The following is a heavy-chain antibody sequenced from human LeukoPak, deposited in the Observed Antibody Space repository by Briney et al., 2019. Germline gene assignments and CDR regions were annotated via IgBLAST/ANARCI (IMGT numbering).Heavy chain of an antibody. CDR1: GFTVSSNY. CDR2: IYSGGST. Sequence: AGGSLRLSCAASGFTVSSNYMSWVRQAPGKGLEWVSVIYSGGSTYYADSVKGRFTISRDNAKNTLILQMNSLRVEDTAVYYCARDWVYKIDYWGRGTLVTVSS. J-gene: IGHJ4*02. CDR3: ARDWVYKIDY. V-gene: IGHV3-53*01. D-gene: IGHD5-24*01.